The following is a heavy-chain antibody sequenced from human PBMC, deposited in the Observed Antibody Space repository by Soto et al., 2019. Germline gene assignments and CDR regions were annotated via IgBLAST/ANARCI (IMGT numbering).Heavy chain of an antibody. V-gene: IGHV1-2*04. Sequence: GASVKVSCKTSGYTFTGYYMHWVRQAPGQGLEWMGWINPNSGGTNCAPKFQGWVTMTRDTSISTVYMELTRLRSDDTAVYYCAKEGRGDCGGDCYLDYWGQGTLVTVSS. D-gene: IGHD2-21*02. J-gene: IGHJ4*02. CDR3: AKEGRGDCGGDCYLDY. CDR1: GYTFTGYY. CDR2: INPNSGGT.